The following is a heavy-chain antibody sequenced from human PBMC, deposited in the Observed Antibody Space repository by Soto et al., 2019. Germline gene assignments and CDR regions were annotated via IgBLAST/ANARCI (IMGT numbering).Heavy chain of an antibody. Sequence: GGSLRLSCAASGFTFSDYYMSWIRQAPGKGLEWVSYISSSGSTIYYADSVKGRFTISRDNAKNSLYLQMNSLRAEDTAVYYCAKVGDVLRFLGWLLPNDYWGQGTLVTVSS. CDR1: GFTFSDYY. V-gene: IGHV3-11*01. CDR2: ISSSGSTI. J-gene: IGHJ4*02. CDR3: AKVGDVLRFLGWLLPNDY. D-gene: IGHD3-3*01.